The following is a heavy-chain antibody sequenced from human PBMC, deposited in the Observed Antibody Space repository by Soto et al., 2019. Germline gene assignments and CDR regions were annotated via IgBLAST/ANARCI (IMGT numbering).Heavy chain of an antibody. V-gene: IGHV4-38-2*01. CDR2: IYHSGST. J-gene: IGHJ3*02. Sequence: SETLSLTCAVSGYSISSGYYWGWIRQPPGKGLEWIGSIYHSGSTYYNPSLKSLVTISVDTSKNQFSLKLSSVTAADTAVYYCARAAGGGYCSGGSCYSRAFDIWGQGTMVTVSS. CDR1: GYSISSGYY. D-gene: IGHD2-15*01. CDR3: ARAAGGGYCSGGSCYSRAFDI.